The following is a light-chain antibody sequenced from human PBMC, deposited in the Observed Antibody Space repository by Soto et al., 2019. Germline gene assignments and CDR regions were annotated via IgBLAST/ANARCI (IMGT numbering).Light chain of an antibody. CDR3: QSYDGSLRVVV. CDR2: GDS. J-gene: IGLJ2*01. V-gene: IGLV1-40*01. Sequence: QSALTQPPSVSGAPGQRVTISCTGSSSNIGAGYDVHWYHQLPGRAPKLLIYGDSYRPSGVPDRFSGSKSGTSASLAIIGLQAEDEADYYFQSYDGSLRVVVFGGGTKLTVL. CDR1: SSNIGAGYD.